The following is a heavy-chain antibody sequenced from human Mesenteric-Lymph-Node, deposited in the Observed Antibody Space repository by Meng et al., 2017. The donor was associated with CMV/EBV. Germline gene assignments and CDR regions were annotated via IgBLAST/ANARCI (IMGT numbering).Heavy chain of an antibody. CDR2: IKQDGSEK. V-gene: IGHV3-7*01. J-gene: IGHJ4*02. CDR1: GFTLSNYW. D-gene: IGHD2-15*01. CDR3: ARETRSGYCSGGACRDS. Sequence: GESLKISCAVSGFTLSNYWMNWVRQAPGKGLEWLANIKQDGSEKYYADSVKGRFTISRDNAKNSLYLQMNSLRVEDTAVYYCARETRSGYCSGGACRDSWGQGTLVTVSS.